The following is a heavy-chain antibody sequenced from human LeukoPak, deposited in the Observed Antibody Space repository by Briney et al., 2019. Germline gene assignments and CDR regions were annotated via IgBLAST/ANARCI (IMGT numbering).Heavy chain of an antibody. V-gene: IGHV3-23*01. D-gene: IGHD3-16*01. J-gene: IGHJ6*02. CDR1: GSTFSNHA. CDR3: ARNQQLGGHSYYYYGMDV. CDR2: ISDSGGNT. Sequence: PGGSLRLSCVVSGSTFSNHAMGWVRQAPGKGLEWVSSISDSGGNTYYADSVKGRFTISRDNSKNTLYLQMNSLRADDTAIYYCARNQQLGGHSYYYYGMDVWGQGTTVTVSS.